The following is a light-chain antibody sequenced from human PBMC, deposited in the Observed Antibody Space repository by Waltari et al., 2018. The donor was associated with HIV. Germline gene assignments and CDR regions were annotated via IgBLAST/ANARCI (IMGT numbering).Light chain of an antibody. Sequence: SYVLTQPPSVSVAPGQTARITCEGNNIGSQSVHWSQQRPGQAPALVVHDDSDRPSGIPERFSGSNSGNMATLTISRVEAGDEADYYCQVWHSNSDHVVFGGGTKLTVL. CDR2: DDS. CDR3: QVWHSNSDHVV. V-gene: IGLV3-21*02. CDR1: NIGSQS. J-gene: IGLJ2*01.